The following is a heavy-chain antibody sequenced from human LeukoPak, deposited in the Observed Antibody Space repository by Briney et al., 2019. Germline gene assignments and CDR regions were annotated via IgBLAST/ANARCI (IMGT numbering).Heavy chain of an antibody. CDR2: IKQDGSEK. CDR1: GFTFSSYW. J-gene: IGHJ4*02. Sequence: PGGSLRLSCAASGFTFSSYWMSWVRQAPGKGLEWVANIKQDGSEKYYVDSVKGRFTTSRDNAKNSLYLQMNSLRAEDTAVYYCARDSSGWYLVYYFDYWGQGTLVTVSS. V-gene: IGHV3-7*01. D-gene: IGHD6-19*01. CDR3: ARDSSGWYLVYYFDY.